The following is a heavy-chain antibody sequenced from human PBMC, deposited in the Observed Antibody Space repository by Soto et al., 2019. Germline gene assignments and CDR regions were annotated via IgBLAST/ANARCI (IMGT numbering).Heavy chain of an antibody. CDR2: IYYSGST. Sequence: SETLSLTCTVSGGSISSSSYYWGWIRQPPGKRLEWIGSIYYSGSTYYNPSLKSRVTISVDTSKNQFSLKLSSVTAADTAVYYCVSVHIAAAGQAYYYYGMDVWGQGTTVTVSS. V-gene: IGHV4-39*01. CDR1: GGSISSSSYY. D-gene: IGHD6-13*01. CDR3: VSVHIAAAGQAYYYYGMDV. J-gene: IGHJ6*02.